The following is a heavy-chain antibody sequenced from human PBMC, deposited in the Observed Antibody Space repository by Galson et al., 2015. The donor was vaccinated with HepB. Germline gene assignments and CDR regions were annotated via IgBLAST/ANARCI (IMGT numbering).Heavy chain of an antibody. D-gene: IGHD3-3*01. J-gene: IGHJ4*02. CDR2: ISTDGTTT. Sequence: SLRLSCAASGFTFNTYWMHWVRQAPGKGLVWVSHISTDGTTTNYAGSVKGRFTISRDNANLYLQMNSLRAEDTAVYYCARGGRSAYYPYDNWGQGTLVTVSS. CDR1: GFTFNTYW. V-gene: IGHV3-74*01. CDR3: ARGGRSAYYPYDN.